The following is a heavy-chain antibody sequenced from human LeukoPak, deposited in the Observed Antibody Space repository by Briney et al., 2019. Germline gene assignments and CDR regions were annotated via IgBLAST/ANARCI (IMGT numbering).Heavy chain of an antibody. CDR2: ISYDGSNK. V-gene: IGHV3-30*04. D-gene: IGHD2-15*01. CDR1: GFTFSSYA. CDR3: ASYCSGGSCYPY. J-gene: IGHJ4*02. Sequence: GGSLRLSRAASGFTFSSYAMHWVRQAPGKGLEWVAVISYDGSNKYYADSVKGRFTISRDNSKNTLCLQMNSLRAEDTAVYYCASYCSGGSCYPYWGQGTLVTVSS.